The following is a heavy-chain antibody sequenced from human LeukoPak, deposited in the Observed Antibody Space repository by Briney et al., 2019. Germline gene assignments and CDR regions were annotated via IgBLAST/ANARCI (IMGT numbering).Heavy chain of an antibody. Sequence: GGSLRLSCAASGFTFSSYSMNWVRQAPGKGLEWVAVISYDGSNKYYADSVKGRFTISRDNSKNTLYLQMNSLRAEDTAVYYCARPSQRPAYYSALFDYWGQGTLVTVSS. D-gene: IGHD3-10*01. CDR2: ISYDGSNK. J-gene: IGHJ4*02. CDR1: GFTFSSYS. V-gene: IGHV3-30*03. CDR3: ARPSQRPAYYSALFDY.